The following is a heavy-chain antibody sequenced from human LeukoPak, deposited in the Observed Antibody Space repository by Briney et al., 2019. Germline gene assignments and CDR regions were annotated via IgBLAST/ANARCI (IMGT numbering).Heavy chain of an antibody. V-gene: IGHV4-59*12. J-gene: IGHJ6*03. CDR3: AREGSYDFWSGYYRNYYYYMDV. CDR1: GGSISSYY. CDR2: IYYSGST. D-gene: IGHD3-3*01. Sequence: PSETLSLTCTVSGGSISSYYWSWIRQPPGKGLEWIGYIYYSGSTNYNPSLKSRVTISVDTSKNQFSLKLSSVTAADTAVYYCAREGSYDFWSGYYRNYYYYMDVWGKGTTVTVSS.